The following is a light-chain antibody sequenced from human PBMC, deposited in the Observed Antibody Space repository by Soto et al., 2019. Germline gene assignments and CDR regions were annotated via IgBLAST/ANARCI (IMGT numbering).Light chain of an antibody. Sequence: EIVLTQSPGTLSLSPGERATLSCRASQSVGNNYLAWYQQKPGQAPRFLIYDASSRATGIPDRFSGSGSGTDFTLTISRLAPEDFAVYYCQQYGSTPLTFGGGTKVEIK. CDR3: QQYGSTPLT. J-gene: IGKJ4*01. V-gene: IGKV3-20*01. CDR2: DAS. CDR1: QSVGNNY.